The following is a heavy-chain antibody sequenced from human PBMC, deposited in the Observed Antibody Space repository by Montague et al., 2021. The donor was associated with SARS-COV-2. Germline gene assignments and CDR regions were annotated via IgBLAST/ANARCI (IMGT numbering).Heavy chain of an antibody. D-gene: IGHD4-11*01. Sequence: SETLSLTCTVSGVSINDYFWTWIWQTPGKGLERIGYIFFNRGPIHNASLKNRVTISLDTSKSQVSLGLTPVTAADTAVYFCVSGRDGSYSHFHFWGQGALVTVSS. CDR1: GVSINDYF. CDR3: VSGRDGSYSHFHF. CDR2: IFFNRGP. V-gene: IGHV4-59*01. J-gene: IGHJ1*01.